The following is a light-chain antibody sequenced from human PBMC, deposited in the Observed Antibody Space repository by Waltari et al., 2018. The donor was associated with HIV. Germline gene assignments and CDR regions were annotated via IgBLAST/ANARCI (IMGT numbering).Light chain of an antibody. Sequence: SYELTQPPSVSVSPGQTARTTCSGDALPKQFAHWYQQKPGQAPVLMIYKDSERPSGIPERFSGSSSGTTVTLTISGVQAEDEADYYCQSADNNALGVFGGGTKLTVL. V-gene: IGLV3-25*03. CDR3: QSADNNALGV. CDR2: KDS. CDR1: ALPKQF. J-gene: IGLJ3*02.